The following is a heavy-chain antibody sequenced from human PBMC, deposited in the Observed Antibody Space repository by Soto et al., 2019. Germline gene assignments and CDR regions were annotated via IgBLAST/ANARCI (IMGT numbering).Heavy chain of an antibody. J-gene: IGHJ3*02. V-gene: IGHV4-59*01. CDR2: IDYSGST. CDR3: ARGRRSSGRHDAVDI. D-gene: IGHD1-26*01. Sequence: QVQLQESGPGLVKPSETQSLTCTVSGGSISTYYWNWIRQSPGKGLEWIGYIDYSGSTNYNPSLQSRGTISVDMSKNQFSLKLSSVTAADTAVYYCARGRRSSGRHDAVDIWGQGTMVTVSS. CDR1: GGSISTYY.